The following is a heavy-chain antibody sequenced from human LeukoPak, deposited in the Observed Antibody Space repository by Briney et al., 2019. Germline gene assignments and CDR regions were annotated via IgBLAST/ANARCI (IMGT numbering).Heavy chain of an antibody. J-gene: IGHJ3*02. CDR1: GGSISSGGYY. CDR2: IYHSGST. CDR3: ARAADDFWSGYYNPDAFDI. V-gene: IGHV4-30-2*01. Sequence: SENLSLTCTVSGGSISSGGYYWSWIRQPPGKGLEWIGYIYHSGSTYYNPSLKSRVTISVDRSKNQFSLKLSSVTAADTAVYHCARAADDFWSGYYNPDAFDIWGQGTMVTVSS. D-gene: IGHD3-3*01.